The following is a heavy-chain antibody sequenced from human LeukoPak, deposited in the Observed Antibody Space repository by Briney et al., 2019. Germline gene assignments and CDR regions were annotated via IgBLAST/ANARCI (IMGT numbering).Heavy chain of an antibody. Sequence: PSETLSLTCTVSGCSISSGSYYWSWIRQPAGKGLEWIGRIYTSGSTNYNPSLRSRVTISVDTSKNQFSLKLSSVTAADTAVYYCARVRDYDILTGTIDYWGQGTLVTVSS. CDR3: ARVRDYDILTGTIDY. CDR1: GCSISSGSYY. J-gene: IGHJ4*02. D-gene: IGHD3-9*01. V-gene: IGHV4-61*02. CDR2: IYTSGST.